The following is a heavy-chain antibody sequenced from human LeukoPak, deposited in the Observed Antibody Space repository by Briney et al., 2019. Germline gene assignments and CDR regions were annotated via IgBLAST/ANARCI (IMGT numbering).Heavy chain of an antibody. Sequence: SETLSLTSTVSGGSISSSSYYWGWIRRPPGKGLEWIGNIYYSGSTYYNPSLKSRVTISVDTSKNQFSLKLSSVTAADTAVYYCARRGRDPPFDYWGQGTLVTVSS. J-gene: IGHJ4*02. CDR1: GGSISSSSYY. CDR3: ARRGRDPPFDY. D-gene: IGHD3-10*01. CDR2: IYYSGST. V-gene: IGHV4-39*01.